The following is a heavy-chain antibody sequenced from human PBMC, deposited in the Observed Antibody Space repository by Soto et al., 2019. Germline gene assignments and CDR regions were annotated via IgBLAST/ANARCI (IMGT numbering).Heavy chain of an antibody. J-gene: IGHJ4*02. CDR1: GFSFSVYG. CDR2: IWYDASKQ. Sequence: QVQLVESGGGVVQPGRSLRLSCEASGFSFSVYGMHWVRQAPGKGLAWVAVIWYDASKQFYAGSVEGRFTISRDNSKATLSLQMTSLRAEDTAVYYCAAWAEGATEVHWGQGSLVTVSS. D-gene: IGHD2-15*01. CDR3: AAWAEGATEVH. V-gene: IGHV3-33*01.